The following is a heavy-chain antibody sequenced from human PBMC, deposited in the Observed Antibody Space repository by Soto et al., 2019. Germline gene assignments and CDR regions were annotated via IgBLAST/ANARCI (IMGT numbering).Heavy chain of an antibody. CDR3: ARGHSTDCSNGVCSFFYNHEMDV. Sequence: SVKVSCKASGGTFSSYAISWVRQAPGQGLEWMGGIIPISGAANYAQKFQGRVTITADKSTSTSYMELSSLRSEDTAVYYCARGHSTDCSNGVCSFFYNHEMDVWGQGTTVTVSS. V-gene: IGHV1-69*06. CDR1: GGTFSSYA. J-gene: IGHJ6*02. D-gene: IGHD2-8*01. CDR2: IIPISGAA.